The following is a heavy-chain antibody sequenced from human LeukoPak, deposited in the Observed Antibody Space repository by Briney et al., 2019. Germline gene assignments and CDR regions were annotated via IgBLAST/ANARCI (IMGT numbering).Heavy chain of an antibody. J-gene: IGHJ3*02. V-gene: IGHV4-59*01. CDR1: GGSISSYY. D-gene: IGHD6-13*01. CDR2: IYCCGST. Sequence: SETLSLTCTVSGGSISSYYWSWIRQPPGKGLEWIGYIYCCGSTNYNPSLKSRVTISVDTSKNQFSLKLSSVTAADTAVYYCARETGSSWYEGGAFDIWGQGTMVTVSS. CDR3: ARETGSSWYEGGAFDI.